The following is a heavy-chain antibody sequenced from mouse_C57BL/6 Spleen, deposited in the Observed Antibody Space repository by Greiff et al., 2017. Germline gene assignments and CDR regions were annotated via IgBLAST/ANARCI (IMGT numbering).Heavy chain of an antibody. V-gene: IGHV1-72*01. D-gene: IGHD2-9*01. CDR3: ARSFYGNDPAWFAY. CDR2: IDTNSGGT. Sequence: QVQLQQPGAELVKPGASVKLSCKASGYTFTSYWLHWVKQRPGRGLEWIGRIDTNSGGTKYNEKFKRKATLTVDKPSSTAYMQLSSLTSEDSAVYSCARSFYGNDPAWFAYWGQGTLVTVSA. CDR1: GYTFTSYW. J-gene: IGHJ3*01.